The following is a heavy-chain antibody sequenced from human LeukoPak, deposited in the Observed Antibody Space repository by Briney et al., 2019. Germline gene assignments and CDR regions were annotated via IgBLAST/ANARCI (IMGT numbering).Heavy chain of an antibody. J-gene: IGHJ1*01. D-gene: IGHD3-22*01. V-gene: IGHV4-59*08. CDR2: IYYSGST. CDR1: GDSISSYY. CDR3: ARQYYYDSSGPFQH. Sequence: SETLSLTCTVSGDSISSYYWSWIRQPPGKGLEWIGYIYYSGSTNYNPSLKSRVTISVDTSKNQFSLKLSSVTAADTAVYYCARQYYYDSSGPFQHWGQGTLAAVSS.